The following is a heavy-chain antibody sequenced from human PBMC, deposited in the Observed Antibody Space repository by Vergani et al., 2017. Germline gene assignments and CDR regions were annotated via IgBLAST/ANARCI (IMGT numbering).Heavy chain of an antibody. J-gene: IGHJ6*03. V-gene: IGHV3-30*02. CDR1: GFIFSSYA. CDR3: ARGSSSSQYYYYYYMDV. CDR2: IRSDESRR. Sequence: VQLLESGGGLVQPGGSLRLSCAASGFIFSSYAMSWVRQAPGKGLEWVASIRSDESRRYYGDSMEGPFTISRDNSKNTLYLQMKSLRPEDTAVYYCARGSSSSQYYYYYYMDVWGKGTTVTVSS. D-gene: IGHD6-13*01.